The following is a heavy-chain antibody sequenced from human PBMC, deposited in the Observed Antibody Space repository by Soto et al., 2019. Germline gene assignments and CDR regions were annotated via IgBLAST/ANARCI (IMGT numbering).Heavy chain of an antibody. CDR2: IHTYNGNT. CDR1: GYAFTDYG. CDR3: ARDAQYSSRWHPIDY. Sequence: ASVNVSCKAAGYAFTDYGISWVRQAPGQGLEWMGWIHTYNGNTNYAQKVQGRVTMTTDSSTSTAYMELRSLRSDDTAVYYCARDAQYSSRWHPIDYWGQGTLVTVSS. D-gene: IGHD6-19*01. J-gene: IGHJ4*02. V-gene: IGHV1-18*01.